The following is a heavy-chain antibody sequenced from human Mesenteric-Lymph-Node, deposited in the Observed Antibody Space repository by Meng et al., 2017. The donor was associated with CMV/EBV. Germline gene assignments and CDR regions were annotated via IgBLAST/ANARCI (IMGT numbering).Heavy chain of an antibody. D-gene: IGHD1-26*01. CDR2: IDSDGSTT. CDR3: ARSGNEWELPEGY. J-gene: IGHJ4*02. V-gene: IGHV3-74*01. Sequence: GESLKISCAASGFTFSSYWMHWVRLAPGKGLVWVSHIDSDGSTTRYAESVKGRFTISRDSAKKSLYLEMNSLRAEDTAVYYCARSGNEWELPEGYWGQGTLVTVSS. CDR1: GFTFSSYW.